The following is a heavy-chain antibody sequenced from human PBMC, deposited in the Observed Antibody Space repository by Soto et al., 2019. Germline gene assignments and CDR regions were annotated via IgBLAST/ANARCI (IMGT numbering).Heavy chain of an antibody. CDR2: IYWDDDK. CDR3: AHELGRGSSSYFDY. V-gene: IGHV2-5*02. J-gene: IGHJ4*02. Sequence: SGPTGEPTQTLTLTCTFSGSSLSSSGVGVGWIRQPPGKALEWLALIYWDDDKRYSPSLKSRLTITKDTSKNQVVLTMANMDPVDTATYYCAHELGRGSSSYFDYWGQGTLVTVSS. CDR1: GSSLSSSGVG. D-gene: IGHD6-6*01.